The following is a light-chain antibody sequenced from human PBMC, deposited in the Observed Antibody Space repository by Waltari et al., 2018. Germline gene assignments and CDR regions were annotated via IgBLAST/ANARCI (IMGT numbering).Light chain of an antibody. J-gene: IGKJ1*01. CDR3: QNHERLPAT. CDR2: AAS. CDR1: QSVSKY. V-gene: IGKV3-20*01. Sequence: ELVLTQSPGTLSLSPGERATLSCRASQSVSKYLAWYQQRPGQAPRLLIYAASTRATGIPDRFRGRGYGTDFSLIISRLEPEDFAVYYCQNHERLPATFGQGTKVEIK.